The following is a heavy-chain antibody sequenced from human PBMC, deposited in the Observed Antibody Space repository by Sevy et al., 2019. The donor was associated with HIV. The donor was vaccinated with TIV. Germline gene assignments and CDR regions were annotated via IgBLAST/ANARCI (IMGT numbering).Heavy chain of an antibody. CDR1: GYSITSGYL. CDR3: ARHSHGSGTYYVPFDS. J-gene: IGHJ4*02. Sequence: SETLSLTCAVSGYSITSGYLWGWIRQPPGKGLERIGSVFHSGSTYYNPSLSSRVIRSVDTSKNQFSLKLNSVTAADTAVYYCARHSHGSGTYYVPFDSWGQGTLVTVSS. V-gene: IGHV4-38-2*01. D-gene: IGHD3-10*01. CDR2: VFHSGST.